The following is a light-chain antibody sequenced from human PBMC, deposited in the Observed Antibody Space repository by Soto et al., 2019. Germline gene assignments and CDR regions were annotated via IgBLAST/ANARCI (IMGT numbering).Light chain of an antibody. J-gene: IGKJ3*01. Sequence: EIVLTQSPGTLSLSPGERATLSCRASQSVSSSYLAWYQQKPGQAPRLLIYGASSRATGIPDRFSGSGSGTAFTLTISRLEPEDFAVYYCQQYGSSPLFGPGTKVHIK. CDR2: GAS. V-gene: IGKV3-20*01. CDR3: QQYGSSPL. CDR1: QSVSSSY.